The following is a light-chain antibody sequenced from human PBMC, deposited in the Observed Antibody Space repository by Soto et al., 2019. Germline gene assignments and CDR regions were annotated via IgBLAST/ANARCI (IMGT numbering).Light chain of an antibody. Sequence: DIQMTQSPPSLSASVGDRVTITCQASQDTGNSLNWFQHKPGKAPNLVIYDASNLEIGVPSRFSGSGSGTDFTFTITSLRPEDIATYYCQKSDHLPLFGPGTKVESK. CDR1: QDTGNS. CDR2: DAS. CDR3: QKSDHLPL. V-gene: IGKV1-33*01. J-gene: IGKJ3*01.